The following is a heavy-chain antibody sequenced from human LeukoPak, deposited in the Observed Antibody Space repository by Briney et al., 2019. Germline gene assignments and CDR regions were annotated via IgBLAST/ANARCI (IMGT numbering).Heavy chain of an antibody. CDR1: GYTFTNYG. CDR3: ARTSYYYETYYFDY. Sequence: ASVKVSCKASGYTFTNYGVSWVRQAPGQGLECMGWISIYNGNTNYAQKLQGRVTMTTDTSTSTAYMELRSLRSDDTAVYYCARTSYYYETYYFDYWGQGTLVTVSS. V-gene: IGHV1-18*01. CDR2: ISIYNGNT. D-gene: IGHD3-22*01. J-gene: IGHJ4*02.